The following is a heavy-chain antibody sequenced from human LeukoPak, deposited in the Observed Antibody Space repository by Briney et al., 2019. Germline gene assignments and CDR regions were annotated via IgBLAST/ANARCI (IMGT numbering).Heavy chain of an antibody. CDR1: GFTFSGSA. CDR2: IRSKANSYAT. J-gene: IGHJ3*02. Sequence: GGSLKLSCAASGFTFSGSAMHWVRQASGKGLEWVGRIRSKANSYATAYAASVKGRLTISRDDSKNTAYLQMNSLKTEDTAVYYCTRQNADAFDIWGQGTMVTVSS. CDR3: TRQNADAFDI. V-gene: IGHV3-73*01.